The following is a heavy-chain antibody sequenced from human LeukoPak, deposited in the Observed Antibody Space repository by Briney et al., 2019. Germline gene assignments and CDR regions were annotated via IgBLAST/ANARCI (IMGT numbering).Heavy chain of an antibody. CDR3: VRGLGTYYYFYMDV. Sequence: GGSLSLSCAASGFTFSSYGMNWVRQAPGKGLEWVSFVSSSSDYIYYVDSVKGRFTISRDNAKNSLYLQMNSLRAEDTAVYYCVRGLGTYYYFYMDVWGRGTTVTVSS. V-gene: IGHV3-21*01. J-gene: IGHJ6*03. CDR1: GFTFSSYG. D-gene: IGHD7-27*01. CDR2: VSSSSDYI.